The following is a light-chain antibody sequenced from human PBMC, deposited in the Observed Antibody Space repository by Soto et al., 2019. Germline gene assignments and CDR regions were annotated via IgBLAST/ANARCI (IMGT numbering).Light chain of an antibody. CDR3: ATWDDDVSGPV. J-gene: IGLJ3*02. Sequence: QSALTQPASVSGSPGQSITISCTGTSTDVGDSNHVSWYQHHPGKAPKLIIYEVSYRPSGVSNRFSGSKSAYTASLTISGLQAEDEADYYCATWDDDVSGPVFGGGTKLTVL. V-gene: IGLV2-14*01. CDR1: STDVGDSNH. CDR2: EVS.